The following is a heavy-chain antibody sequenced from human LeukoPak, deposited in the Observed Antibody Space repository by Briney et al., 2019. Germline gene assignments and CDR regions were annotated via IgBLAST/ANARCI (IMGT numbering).Heavy chain of an antibody. V-gene: IGHV4-39*07. CDR3: ARVVAGPPSGRRYFDY. CDR1: GGSISSCY. J-gene: IGHJ4*02. D-gene: IGHD3-10*01. Sequence: SETLSLTCTVSGGSISSCYWGWIRQPPGKGLEWIGSIYYSGSTYYNPSLKSRVTISVDTSKNQFSLKLSSVTAADTAVYYCARVVAGPPSGRRYFDYWGQGTLVTVSS. CDR2: IYYSGST.